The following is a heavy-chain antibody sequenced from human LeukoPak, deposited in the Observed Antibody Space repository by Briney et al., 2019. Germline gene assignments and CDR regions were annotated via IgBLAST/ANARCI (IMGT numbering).Heavy chain of an antibody. CDR3: ARGLYSGWYVY. CDR1: GYIFTSYH. V-gene: IGHV1-46*01. Sequence: ASVKVSCKASGYIFTSYHMHWVRQAPGQGLEWMGIINPNSGSASYAQEFQGRVTMTRDTSTSTVYMELSSLRSEDTAVCYCARGLYSGWYVYWGQGTLVTVSS. J-gene: IGHJ4*02. CDR2: INPNSGSA. D-gene: IGHD6-19*01.